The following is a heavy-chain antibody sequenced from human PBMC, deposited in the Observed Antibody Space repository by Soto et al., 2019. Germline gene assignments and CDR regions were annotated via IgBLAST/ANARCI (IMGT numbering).Heavy chain of an antibody. V-gene: IGHV3-30-3*01. Sequence: QVQLVESGGGVVQPGRSLRLSCAASGFTFSSYAMHWVRQAPGKGLEWVAVISYDGSNKYYADSVKGRFTISRDNSKNTLYLQMNSLRAEDTAVYYCARDPPAAMVRGVIGYYWGQGTLVTVSS. D-gene: IGHD3-10*01. CDR1: GFTFSSYA. CDR3: ARDPPAAMVRGVIGYY. CDR2: ISYDGSNK. J-gene: IGHJ4*02.